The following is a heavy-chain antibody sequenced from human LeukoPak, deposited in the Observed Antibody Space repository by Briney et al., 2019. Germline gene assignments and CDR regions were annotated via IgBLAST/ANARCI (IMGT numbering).Heavy chain of an antibody. CDR1: GFTFSSYG. J-gene: IGHJ4*02. V-gene: IGHV3-33*01. D-gene: IGHD1-26*01. Sequence: GGSLRLSCAASGFTFSSYGMHWVRQAPGKGLEWVAVIWYDGSNKYYADSVKGRFTISRDNSKNTLYLQMNSLRAEDTAVYYCARDRMEWEPDGPFDYWGQETLVTVSS. CDR2: IWYDGSNK. CDR3: ARDRMEWEPDGPFDY.